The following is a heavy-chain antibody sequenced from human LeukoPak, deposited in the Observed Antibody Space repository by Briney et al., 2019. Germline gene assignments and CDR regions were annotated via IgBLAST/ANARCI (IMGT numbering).Heavy chain of an antibody. Sequence: PGRSLRLSCAASGFTFDDYAMHWVRQAPGKGLEWVSGISWNSGSIGYADSVKGRFTISRDNAKNSLYLQMNSLRAEDTAVYYCARGSLIAAAGIDWRGPWGQGTMVTVSS. CDR2: ISWNSGSI. J-gene: IGHJ3*01. D-gene: IGHD6-13*01. CDR3: ARGSLIAAAGIDWRGP. V-gene: IGHV3-9*01. CDR1: GFTFDDYA.